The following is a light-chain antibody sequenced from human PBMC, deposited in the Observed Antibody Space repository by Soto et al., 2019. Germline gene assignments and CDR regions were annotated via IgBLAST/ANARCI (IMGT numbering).Light chain of an antibody. CDR3: AAWDDSLNGYV. Sequence: QAVRTEPPRASGNLGQRVIISCSGSSSNIGSNTVNWYQQLPGTAPKLLIYSNNQRPSGVPDRFSGSKSGTSASLAISGLQSEDEADYYCAAWDDSLNGYVFGTGTKVTVL. J-gene: IGLJ1*01. CDR2: SNN. V-gene: IGLV1-44*01. CDR1: SSNIGSNT.